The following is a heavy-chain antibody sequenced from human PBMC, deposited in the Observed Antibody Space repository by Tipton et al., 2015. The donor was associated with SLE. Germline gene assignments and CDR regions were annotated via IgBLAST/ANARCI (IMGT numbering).Heavy chain of an antibody. CDR3: ARVVKGSSWYWFDP. CDR2: IYYSGST. D-gene: IGHD6-13*01. J-gene: IGHJ5*02. V-gene: IGHV4-61*01. CDR1: GGSISSSSYY. Sequence: TLSLTCTVSGGSISSSSYYWSWIRQPPGKGLEWIGDIYYSGSTNYNPSLKSRVTISVDTSKKQFSLKLSSVTAADTAVYYCARVVKGSSWYWFDPWGQGTLVTVSS.